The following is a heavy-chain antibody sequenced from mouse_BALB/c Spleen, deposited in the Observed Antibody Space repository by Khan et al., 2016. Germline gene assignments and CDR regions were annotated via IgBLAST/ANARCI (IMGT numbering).Heavy chain of an antibody. J-gene: IGHJ3*01. V-gene: IGHV14-3*02. CDR1: GFNIKDTY. CDR2: IDPANDNT. D-gene: IGHD2-4*01. CDR3: ARAYYDSWFVY. Sequence: VQLQQSGAELVKPGASVKLSCTASGFNIKDTYMHWMIQRPEQGLEWIGMIDPANDNTKYDPKFQGKATITADTSSNTAYLQLSSLTSEDTAVYYCARAYYDSWFVYWGQGTLVTVSA.